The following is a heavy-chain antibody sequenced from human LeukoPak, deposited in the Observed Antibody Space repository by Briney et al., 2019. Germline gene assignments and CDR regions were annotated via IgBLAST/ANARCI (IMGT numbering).Heavy chain of an antibody. Sequence: SQTLSLTCAVSDGSISSGGYSWSWIRQPPGKGLAWIGYIYYSGSTYYNPSLKSRLTISLDTSKNQFSLKLSSVTAADTAVYYCARDFSSSWPQDVTFDIWGQGTMVTVSS. D-gene: IGHD6-13*01. CDR2: IYYSGST. CDR1: DGSISSGGYS. CDR3: ARDFSSSWPQDVTFDI. V-gene: IGHV4-30-4*07. J-gene: IGHJ3*02.